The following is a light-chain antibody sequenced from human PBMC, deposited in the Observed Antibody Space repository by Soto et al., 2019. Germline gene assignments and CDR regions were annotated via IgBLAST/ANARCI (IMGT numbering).Light chain of an antibody. CDR3: LLYYGGAHV. CDR1: TGAVTSGYY. CDR2: SIS. V-gene: IGLV7-43*01. J-gene: IGLJ1*01. Sequence: QTVVTQEPSLTVSPGGTVTLTCASSTGAVTSGYYPNWFQQKPGQAPRALIYSISNKHSWTPARFSGSLLGGKAALTLSGVQPEDEAEYYCLLYYGGAHVFGTGTKLTVL.